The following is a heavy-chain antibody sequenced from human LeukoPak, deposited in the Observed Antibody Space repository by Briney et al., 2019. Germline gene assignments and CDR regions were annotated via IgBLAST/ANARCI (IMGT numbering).Heavy chain of an antibody. D-gene: IGHD3-9*01. CDR1: GGSISSYY. J-gene: IGHJ6*02. CDR3: ARDDFEYSVHYGMDV. V-gene: IGHV4-4*07. CDR2: FHRSGDT. Sequence: SETLSLTCSVSGGSISSYYWSWIRQPAGKGLEWIGRFHRSGDTNYNPSLKSRLTMSVETSKNQISLRLRSVSAADTAVHYCARDDFEYSVHYGMDVWGQGTTVTVSS.